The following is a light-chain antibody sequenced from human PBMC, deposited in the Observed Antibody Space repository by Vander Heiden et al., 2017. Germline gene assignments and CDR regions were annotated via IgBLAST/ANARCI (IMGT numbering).Light chain of an antibody. V-gene: IGLV1-47*01. CDR2: RNN. Sequence: SVLTHPPSASGTPAPRVTISCSGSRSNIGSNYVYWYQQLQGTDPKLLVNRNNQRPSGVPDRFSGSKSGTTASLAISGLRSEDEADYYCAAWDDSLSGHVVFGGGTKLTVL. CDR3: AAWDDSLSGHVV. J-gene: IGLJ2*01. CDR1: RSNIGSNY.